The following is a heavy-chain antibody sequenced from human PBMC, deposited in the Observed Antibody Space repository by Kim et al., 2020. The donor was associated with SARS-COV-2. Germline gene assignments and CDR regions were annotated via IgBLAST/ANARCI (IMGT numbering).Heavy chain of an antibody. J-gene: IGHJ6*02. CDR1: GFTFDDYA. CDR2: ISRDSGSI. CDR3: AKVIGVWWRPYYYYGMDV. V-gene: IGHV3-9*01. Sequence: GGSLRLSCAASGFTFDDYAMHWVRQAPGKGLVWVSGISRDSGSIGYADSVKGRFTISRDNAKNSLYLQMNSLRAEDTALYYCAKVIGVWWRPYYYYGMDVWGERTGVSVS. D-gene: IGHD5-12*01.